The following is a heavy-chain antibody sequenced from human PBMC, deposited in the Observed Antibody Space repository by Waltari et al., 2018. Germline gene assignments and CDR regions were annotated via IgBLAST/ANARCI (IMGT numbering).Heavy chain of an antibody. V-gene: IGHV4-4*02. D-gene: IGHD5-12*01. CDR2: IHRSGRT. J-gene: IGHJ4*02. Sequence: QVQLQESGPGLVKPSGTLSLTCSVSGASMNTNYWWSWVRQAPGKGLEWIGQIHRSGRTHYHPSLESRVATSIDTSKNEFSLEVTSATAADTAVYFCARDRGRGLYLDSWGQGILVTVSP. CDR3: ARDRGRGLYLDS. CDR1: GASMNTNYW.